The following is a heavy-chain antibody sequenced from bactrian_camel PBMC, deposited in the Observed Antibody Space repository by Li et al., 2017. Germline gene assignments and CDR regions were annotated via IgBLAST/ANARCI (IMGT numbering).Heavy chain of an antibody. CDR1: GFTFDDHG. J-gene: IGHJ6*01. CDR2: ISSERST. Sequence: HVQLVESGGGPVQAGGSLVLSCAASGFTFDDHGMGWFRQAHGDGCELVSTISSERSTYYADSVKGRFTISRDNAKKAVYLEMNSLKPEDTALYYCAKRGVGFFSDFDYWGQGTQVTVS. V-gene: IGHV3S63*01. CDR3: AKRGVGFFSDFDY. D-gene: IGHD5*01.